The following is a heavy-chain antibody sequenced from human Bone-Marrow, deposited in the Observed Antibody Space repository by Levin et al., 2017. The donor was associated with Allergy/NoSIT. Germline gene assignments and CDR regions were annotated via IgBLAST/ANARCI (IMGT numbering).Heavy chain of an antibody. CDR2: LDPEDLQI. V-gene: IGHV1-24*01. J-gene: IGHJ4*02. CDR1: GSSLSDVS. Sequence: ASVKVSCQVSGSSLSDVSLHWVRRPPGKGLEWMGGLDPEDLQIVYAEKFQGRVTMTEDTSTDTAYMEVTSLRSDDTAVYYCATAGDYYDNSAFDYWGQGTLVTVSS. CDR3: ATAGDYYDNSAFDY. D-gene: IGHD3-22*01.